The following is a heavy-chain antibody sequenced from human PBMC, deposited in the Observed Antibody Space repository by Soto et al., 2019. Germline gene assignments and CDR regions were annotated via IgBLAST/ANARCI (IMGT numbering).Heavy chain of an antibody. D-gene: IGHD6-19*01. CDR2: MNPNSGNT. Sequence: VASVKVSCKASGYTFTSYDINWVRQATGQGLEWMGWMNPNSGNTGYAQKFQGRVTMTRNTSISTAYMELSSLRSEDTAVYYCARARRYSSGSDGVFDIWGQGTMVTVSS. J-gene: IGHJ3*02. CDR3: ARARRYSSGSDGVFDI. CDR1: GYTFTSYD. V-gene: IGHV1-8*01.